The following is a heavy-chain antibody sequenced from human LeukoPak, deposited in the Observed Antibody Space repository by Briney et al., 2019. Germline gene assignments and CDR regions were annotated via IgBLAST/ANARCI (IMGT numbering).Heavy chain of an antibody. V-gene: IGHV3-74*01. CDR1: GFTFSSYA. J-gene: IGHJ3*02. CDR3: ATNTYVDYVSFDI. CDR2: IKGDGSSL. D-gene: IGHD4-17*01. Sequence: GGSLRLSCAASGFTFSSYAMSWVRQAPGKGLVGVSRIKGDGSSLSYAASVKGRFTISRDNAKNALYLQMDSLRAEDTAVYYCATNTYVDYVSFDIWGQGTMVTVSS.